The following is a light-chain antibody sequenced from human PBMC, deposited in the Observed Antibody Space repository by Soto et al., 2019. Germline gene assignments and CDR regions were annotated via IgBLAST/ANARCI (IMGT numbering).Light chain of an antibody. Sequence: QSVLTQPPSASRTPGQRVTISCSGSRSKIGSNIVNWYQKLPGTAPKLLIYSVNQRPSGVPDRFSGSKSATSASLAISGLLSEDDADYYCAAWDDSVNGVVFGGGTKLTVL. CDR2: SVN. V-gene: IGLV1-44*01. CDR1: RSKIGSNI. CDR3: AAWDDSVNGVV. J-gene: IGLJ2*01.